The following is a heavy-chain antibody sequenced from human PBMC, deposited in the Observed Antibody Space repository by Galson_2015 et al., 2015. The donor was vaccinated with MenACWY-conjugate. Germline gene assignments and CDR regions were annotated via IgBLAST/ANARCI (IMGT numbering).Heavy chain of an antibody. CDR3: ARYNWNNWFDP. V-gene: IGHV4-59*01. D-gene: IGHD1-20*01. CDR1: GGSMSPYY. CDR2: LHYTGST. Sequence: ETLSLTCSVSGGSMSPYYWTWIRQTPEKGLEWIGWLHYTGSTKYNPSLKSRITISVDTSNNQFSLNVYSVTAADTAIYYCARYNWNNWFDPWGQGTLV. J-gene: IGHJ5*02.